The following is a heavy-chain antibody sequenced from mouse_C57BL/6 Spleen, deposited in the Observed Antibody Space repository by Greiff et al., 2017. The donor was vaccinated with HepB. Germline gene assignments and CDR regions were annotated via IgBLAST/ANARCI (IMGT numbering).Heavy chain of an antibody. J-gene: IGHJ4*01. V-gene: IGHV1-76*01. CDR3: ARREGDY. Sequence: VHLVESGAELVRPGASVKLSCKASGYTFTDYYINWVKQRPGQGLEWIARIYPGSGNTYYNEKFKGKATLTAEKSSSTAYMQLSSLTSEDSAVYFCARREGDYWGQGTSVTVSS. CDR2: IYPGSGNT. CDR1: GYTFTDYY.